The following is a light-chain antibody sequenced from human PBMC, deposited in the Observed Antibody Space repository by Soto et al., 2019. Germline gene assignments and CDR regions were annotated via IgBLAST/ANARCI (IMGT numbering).Light chain of an antibody. J-gene: IGLJ1*01. V-gene: IGLV4-60*03. Sequence: QPVLTQSSSASASLGSSVKLTCTLSSGHSSYIFAWHQQQPGMAPRCLMPLEGSGSYNKGSGVPDRFSGSSSGADRYLTISNLQSEDEDDYYCETWDSNTRVFGTGTKLTVL. CDR3: ETWDSNTRV. CDR1: SGHSSYI. CDR2: LEGSGSY.